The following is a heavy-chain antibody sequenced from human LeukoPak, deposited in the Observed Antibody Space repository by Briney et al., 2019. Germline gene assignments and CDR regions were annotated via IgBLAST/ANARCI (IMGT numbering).Heavy chain of an antibody. D-gene: IGHD6-13*01. CDR3: ASGVTAAGTFDY. J-gene: IGHJ4*02. CDR2: IYYSGST. Sequence: PSETLSLTCTVSGGSISSYYWSWIRQPPGKGLEWIGYIYYSGSTNYNPSLKSRVTISVDTSKNQFSLKLSSVTAADTAVCYCASGVTAAGTFDYWGQGTLVTVSS. CDR1: GGSISSYY. V-gene: IGHV4-59*01.